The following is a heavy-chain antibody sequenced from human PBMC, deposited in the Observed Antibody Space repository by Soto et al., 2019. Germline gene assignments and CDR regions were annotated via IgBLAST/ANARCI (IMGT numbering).Heavy chain of an antibody. V-gene: IGHV3-23*01. J-gene: IGHJ6*03. CDR1: RFTFSSYA. CDR3: AKGVWSGYYGYYYYYMDV. CDR2: ISGSGGST. Sequence: AGSLRLSCAASRFTFSSYAMSLVRQAPGKGLEWVSAISGSGGSTYYADSVKGRFTISRDNSKNTLYLQMNSLRAEDTAVYYRAKGVWSGYYGYYYYYMDVWGKGTTVTVSS. D-gene: IGHD3-3*01.